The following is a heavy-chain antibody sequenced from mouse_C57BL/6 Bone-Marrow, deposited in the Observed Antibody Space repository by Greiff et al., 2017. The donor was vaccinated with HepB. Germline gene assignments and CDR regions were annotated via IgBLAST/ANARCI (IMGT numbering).Heavy chain of an antibody. D-gene: IGHD1-1*01. CDR3: ARWGSSSSYWYFDV. J-gene: IGHJ1*03. V-gene: IGHV1-18*01. CDR2: INPNNGGT. CDR1: GYTFTDYN. Sequence: VQLQQSGPELVKPGASVKIPCKASGYTFTDYNMDWVKQSHGKSLEWIGDINPNNGGTIYNQKFKGKATLTVDKSSSIAYMELRSLTSEDTAVYYCARWGSSSSYWYFDVWGTGTTVTVSS.